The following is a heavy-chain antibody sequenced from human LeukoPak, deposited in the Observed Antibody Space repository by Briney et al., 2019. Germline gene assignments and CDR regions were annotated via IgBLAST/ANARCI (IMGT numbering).Heavy chain of an antibody. V-gene: IGHV4-61*01. J-gene: IGHJ4*02. CDR3: ARGVRGAGIAAAGLDY. CDR2: IYYSGST. Sequence: SETLSLTCTVSGGSVSSGSYYWSWIRQPPGKGLEWIGYIYYSGSTNYNPSLKSRVTISVDTSKNQFSLKLSSVTAADTAVYYCARGVRGAGIAAAGLDYWGQGTLVTVSS. D-gene: IGHD6-13*01. CDR1: GGSVSSGSYY.